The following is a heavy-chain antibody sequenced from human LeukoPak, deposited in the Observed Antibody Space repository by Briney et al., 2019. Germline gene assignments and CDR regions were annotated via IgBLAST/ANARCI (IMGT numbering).Heavy chain of an antibody. Sequence: SETLSLTCTVSGGSISSYYWSWIRQPPGKGLEWIGYIYYSGSTNYNPSLKSRVTISVDTSKNHFSLKQNSVTAADTAVYYCAKPSNYYGSATDAFDFWGQGTMVTVSS. V-gene: IGHV4-59*12. CDR1: GGSISSYY. J-gene: IGHJ3*01. CDR2: IYYSGST. CDR3: AKPSNYYGSATDAFDF. D-gene: IGHD3-10*01.